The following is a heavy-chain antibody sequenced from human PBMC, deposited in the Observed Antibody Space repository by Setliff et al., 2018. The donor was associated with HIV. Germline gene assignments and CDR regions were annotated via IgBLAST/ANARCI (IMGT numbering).Heavy chain of an antibody. CDR3: AREDSSWYGSLDY. D-gene: IGHD6-13*01. J-gene: IGHJ4*02. Sequence: GGSLRLSCSASGFTSSTYTLNWVRQAPGKGLEWVSTIRGSGDTTHYAAFVKGRFTISRDNSENTLYLQMNSLRAGDMAVYYCAREDSSWYGSLDYWGQGTLVTVSS. V-gene: IGHV3-23*01. CDR2: IRGSGDTT. CDR1: GFTSSTYT.